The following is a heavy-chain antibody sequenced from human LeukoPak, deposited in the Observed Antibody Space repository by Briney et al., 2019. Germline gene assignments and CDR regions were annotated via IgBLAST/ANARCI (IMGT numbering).Heavy chain of an antibody. V-gene: IGHV3-23*01. D-gene: IGHD4-4*01. CDR1: GFTFSSYA. CDR3: AKELSVRNQFDY. Sequence: GGSLRLSGAASGFTFSSYAMSWVRQAPGKGLEWVLAISGSGSSTYYADSVRGMFTISRDSSKNTLFLQRNSLRAEDTAVYYCAKELSVRNQFDYWGQGALVTVSS. J-gene: IGHJ4*02. CDR2: ISGSGSST.